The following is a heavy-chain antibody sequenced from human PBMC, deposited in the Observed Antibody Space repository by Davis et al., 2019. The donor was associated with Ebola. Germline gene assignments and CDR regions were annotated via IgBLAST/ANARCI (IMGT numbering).Heavy chain of an antibody. Sequence: SETLSLTCAVSGGSISSSNWWSWVRQPPGKGLEWIGEIYHSGSTNSNPSLKSRATISVDKSKNQFSLKLSSVTAADTAVYYCARDTQWLVQGAFDIWGQGTMVTVSS. D-gene: IGHD6-19*01. CDR3: ARDTQWLVQGAFDI. CDR2: IYHSGST. CDR1: GGSISSSNW. J-gene: IGHJ3*02. V-gene: IGHV4-4*02.